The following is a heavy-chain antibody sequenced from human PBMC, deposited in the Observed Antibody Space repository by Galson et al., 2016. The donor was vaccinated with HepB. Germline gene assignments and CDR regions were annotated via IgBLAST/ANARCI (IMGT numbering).Heavy chain of an antibody. CDR2: ISGTSSTI. J-gene: IGHJ6*02. CDR1: GFTFSSYN. CDR3: ARGRYYNGMDV. Sequence: ALRLSYAASGFTFSSYNMNWVGQAPGKGLEWVSDISGTSSTIFYAESVKGRFTNSRDNAKNSLYLQMNSLRDEDTAVYYCARGRYYNGMDVWGQGTTVTVSS. V-gene: IGHV3-48*02.